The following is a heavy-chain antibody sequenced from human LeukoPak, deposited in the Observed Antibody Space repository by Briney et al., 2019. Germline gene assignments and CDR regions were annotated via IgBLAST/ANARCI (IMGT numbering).Heavy chain of an antibody. CDR2: ISGNTANA. D-gene: IGHD4-17*01. J-gene: IGHJ3*02. Sequence: GGSLRLSCAASEFTFSSYGMSWVRQAPGKGLEWVSWISGNTANAYYADSVQGRFSISRDNSKNTLYLQMYSLRAEDTAIYYCAKDPNGDYIGTFDMWGQGTMVTVSS. V-gene: IGHV3-23*01. CDR3: AKDPNGDYIGTFDM. CDR1: EFTFSSYG.